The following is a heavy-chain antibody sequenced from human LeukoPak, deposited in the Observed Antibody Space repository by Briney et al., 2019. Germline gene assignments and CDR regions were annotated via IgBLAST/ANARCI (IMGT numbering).Heavy chain of an antibody. Sequence: SETLSLTCTVSGGSISSYYWSWIRQPAGKGLEWIGRIYSTGSTIYNPSLESRVTMSVDTPRNQFSLNLTSVTAADTAVYYCARDRGYCSGTTCYPRFDPWGQGTLVTVSS. CDR2: IYSTGST. CDR1: GGSISSYY. J-gene: IGHJ5*02. V-gene: IGHV4-4*07. CDR3: ARDRGYCSGTTCYPRFDP. D-gene: IGHD2-2*01.